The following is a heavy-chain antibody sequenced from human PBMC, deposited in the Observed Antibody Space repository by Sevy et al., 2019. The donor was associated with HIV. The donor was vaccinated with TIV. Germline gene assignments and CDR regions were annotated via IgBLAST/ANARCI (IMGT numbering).Heavy chain of an antibody. CDR3: AREGAPYRNIRYCSGDNCYYNWFDP. V-gene: IGHV3-30*10. Sequence: GGSLRLSCAASGFIFNDYAMHWVRQAPGKGLEWVAVISDDGNNKYYTDSVEGRFTISRDNSKDTRYLQMNSLRAVDTAIYYCAREGAPYRNIRYCSGDNCYYNWFDPWGQGTLVTVSS. CDR2: ISDDGNNK. D-gene: IGHD2-15*01. CDR1: GFIFNDYA. J-gene: IGHJ5*02.